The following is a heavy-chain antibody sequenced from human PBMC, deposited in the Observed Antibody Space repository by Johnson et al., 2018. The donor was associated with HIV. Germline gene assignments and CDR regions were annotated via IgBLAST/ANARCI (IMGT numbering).Heavy chain of an antibody. J-gene: IGHJ3*02. Sequence: VQLVESGGGLVQPGGSLRLSCAASGFTVSSNYMSWVRQAPGKGLEWVSVIYSGGSTYYADSVKCRFTISRDNSKNTLYLQINSLRAEDTAVYYCAKGGSYAPFDAFDIWGRGTMVTVSS. D-gene: IGHD1-26*01. CDR3: AKGGSYAPFDAFDI. CDR1: GFTVSSNY. CDR2: IYSGGST. V-gene: IGHV3-66*01.